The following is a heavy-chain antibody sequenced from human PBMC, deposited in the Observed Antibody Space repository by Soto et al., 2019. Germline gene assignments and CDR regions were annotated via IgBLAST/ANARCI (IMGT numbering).Heavy chain of an antibody. CDR2: FDPEDGET. V-gene: IGHV1-24*01. CDR1: GYTLTELS. CDR3: ATGGAYYDILDGMEV. Sequence: EASVKVSCKVSGYTLTELSMHWVRQAPGKGLEWMGGFDPEDGETIYAQKFQGRVTMTEDTSTDTAYMELSSLRSEDTAVYYCATGGAYYDILDGMEVWGQGTTVTVSS. D-gene: IGHD3-9*01. J-gene: IGHJ6*02.